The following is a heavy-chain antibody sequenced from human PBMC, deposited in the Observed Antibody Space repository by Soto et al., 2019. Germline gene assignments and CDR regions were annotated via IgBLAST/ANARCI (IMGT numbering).Heavy chain of an antibody. CDR3: ARVDSGGYAYFHY. CDR1: GGSITRGGYY. V-gene: IGHV4-31*03. J-gene: IGHJ4*02. Sequence: QVQLQESGPGLVKPSQTLSLTCTVSGGSITRGGYYWTWIRQHPGKGLEWIGYIYYSGSTYYNPSLKSRLTISVDTSKNQFSLKLSSMTAADTAVYYCARVDSGGYAYFHYLGQGTLDTVSS. CDR2: IYYSGST. D-gene: IGHD5-12*01.